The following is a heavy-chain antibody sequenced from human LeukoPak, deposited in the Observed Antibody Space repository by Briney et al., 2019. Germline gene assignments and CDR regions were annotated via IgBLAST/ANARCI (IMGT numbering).Heavy chain of an antibody. Sequence: SETLSLTCAVYGGSFSGYYWSWIRQPPGKGLEWIGEINHSGSTNYNPSLKSRVTISVDTSKNQFSLKLSSVTAADTAVYYCARRVPYGDYEYWGQGTLVTVSS. CDR1: GGSFSGYY. V-gene: IGHV4-34*01. CDR2: INHSGST. CDR3: ARRVPYGDYEY. D-gene: IGHD4-17*01. J-gene: IGHJ4*02.